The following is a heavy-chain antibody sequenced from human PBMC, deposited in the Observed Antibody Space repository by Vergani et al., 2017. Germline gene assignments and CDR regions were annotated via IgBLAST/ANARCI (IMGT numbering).Heavy chain of an antibody. Sequence: QVQLVQSGAEVKKPGASVKVSCNASGYTFTSYYMHWVRQAPGQGLEWMGIINPSGGSTSYAQKVQGRVTMTRDTSTSTVYMELSSLRSEDTAVYYCAREGGYDYVWGSYNSADAFDIWGQGTMVTVSS. J-gene: IGHJ3*02. CDR2: INPSGGST. CDR1: GYTFTSYY. D-gene: IGHD3-16*01. CDR3: AREGGYDYVWGSYNSADAFDI. V-gene: IGHV1-46*03.